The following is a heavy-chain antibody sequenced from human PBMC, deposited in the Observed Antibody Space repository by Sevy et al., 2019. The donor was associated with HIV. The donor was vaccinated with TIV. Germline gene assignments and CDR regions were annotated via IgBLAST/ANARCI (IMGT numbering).Heavy chain of an antibody. CDR2: ISSSSSYI. D-gene: IGHD3-10*01. Sequence: GGSLRLSCAASGFTFSSYSMNWVRQAPGKGLEWVSSISSSSSYIYYADSVKGRFTISRDNAKNSLYLQMNSLRAEDTAVYYCAGVSGIYYYYYMDVWGKGTTVTVSS. CDR1: GFTFSSYS. CDR3: AGVSGIYYYYYMDV. J-gene: IGHJ6*03. V-gene: IGHV3-21*01.